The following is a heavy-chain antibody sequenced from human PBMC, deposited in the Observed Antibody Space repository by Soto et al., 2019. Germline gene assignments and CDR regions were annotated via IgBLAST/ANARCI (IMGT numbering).Heavy chain of an antibody. CDR3: ANLAKNYYHYMDV. Sequence: AGGSLRLSCAASEFTFSRYAMIWVRQAPGKGLEWVSLISTSGSSTDYADSVKGRFTISRDNAKNSLSLQMNSLRAEDTAVYYCANLAKNYYHYMDVWGKGTTVTVSS. CDR2: ISTSGSST. V-gene: IGHV3-48*04. D-gene: IGHD1-26*01. J-gene: IGHJ6*03. CDR1: EFTFSRYA.